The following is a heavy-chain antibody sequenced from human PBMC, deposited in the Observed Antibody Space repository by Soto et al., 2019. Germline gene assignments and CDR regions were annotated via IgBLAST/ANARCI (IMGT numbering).Heavy chain of an antibody. CDR2: ISYDGSNK. J-gene: IGHJ4*02. CDR3: ARDFRFVAAAGTQRFDY. CDR1: GFTFSSYA. V-gene: IGHV3-30-3*01. Sequence: GGSLRLSCAASGFTFSSYAMHWVRQAPGKGLEWVAVISYDGSNKYYADSVKGRFTISRDNSKNTLYLQMNSLRAEDTAVYYCARDFRFVAAAGTQRFDYWGQGTLVTVSS. D-gene: IGHD6-13*01.